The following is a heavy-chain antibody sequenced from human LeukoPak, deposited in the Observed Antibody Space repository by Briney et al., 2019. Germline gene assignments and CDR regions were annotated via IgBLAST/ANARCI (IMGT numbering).Heavy chain of an antibody. V-gene: IGHV4-30-4*02. J-gene: IGHJ4*02. Sequence: SETLSLTCTVSGGSISSGDYYWSWIRQPPGKGLEWIGYIYYSGSTYYNPSLKSRVTISVDTSKNQFSLKLSSVTAADTAVYYCARVVMVRGVTLFDYWGQGTLVTVSS. CDR1: GGSISSGDYY. D-gene: IGHD3-10*01. CDR3: ARVVMVRGVTLFDY. CDR2: IYYSGST.